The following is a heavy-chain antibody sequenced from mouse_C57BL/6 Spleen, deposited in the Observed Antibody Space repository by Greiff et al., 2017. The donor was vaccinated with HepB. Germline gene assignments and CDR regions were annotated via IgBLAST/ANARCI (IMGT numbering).Heavy chain of an antibody. J-gene: IGHJ2*01. CDR2: IDPETGGT. CDR3: TGLLLD. V-gene: IGHV1-15*01. Sequence: QVQLKESGAELVRPGASVTLSCKASGYTFTDYEMHWVKQTPVHGLEWIGAIDPETGGTAYNQKFKGKAILTADKSSSTAYMELRSLTSEDSAVYYCTGLLLDWGQGTTLTVSS. D-gene: IGHD3-1*01. CDR1: GYTFTDYE.